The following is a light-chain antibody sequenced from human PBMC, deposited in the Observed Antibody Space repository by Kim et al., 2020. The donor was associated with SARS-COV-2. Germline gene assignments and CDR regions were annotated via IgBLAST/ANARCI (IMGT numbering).Light chain of an antibody. Sequence: GQSVTISCTGTSSDVGGYNYVSWYQQHPGKAPKLMIYEVSKRPSGVPDRFSGPKSGNTASLTVSGLQAEDEADYYCSSYAGSNNVVFGGGTQLTVL. CDR2: EVS. J-gene: IGLJ2*01. CDR1: SSDVGGYNY. CDR3: SSYAGSNNVV. V-gene: IGLV2-8*01.